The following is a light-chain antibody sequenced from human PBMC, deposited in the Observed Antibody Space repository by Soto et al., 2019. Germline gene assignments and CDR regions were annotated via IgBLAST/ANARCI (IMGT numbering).Light chain of an antibody. CDR2: DAS. CDR1: QSVSNY. Sequence: EIVLTQSPAALSLSPGERATLSCRASQSVSNYLAWYQQRPGRAPRLLIYDASHRATGIPARFSGSGSGTDFTLTINSLEPEDFAVYYCQQYGSSPYTFGQGTKLEIK. J-gene: IGKJ2*01. CDR3: QQYGSSPYT. V-gene: IGKV3-11*01.